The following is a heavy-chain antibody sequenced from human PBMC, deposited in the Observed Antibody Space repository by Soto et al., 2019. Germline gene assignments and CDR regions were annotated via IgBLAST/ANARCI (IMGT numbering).Heavy chain of an antibody. CDR3: ARYTTGGTGFDY. V-gene: IGHV4-61*01. CDR2: ISYSGST. CDR1: GGSVRSGSYY. Sequence: QVQLQESGPGLVKPSETLSLTCTVSGGSVRSGSYYWSWIRQPPGKVLVWIGYISYSGSTNYNSSLKSRVTISKDTSENQFSLKLTSVTAADTAVYYCARYTTGGTGFDYWGQGTLVTVSS. D-gene: IGHD1-1*01. J-gene: IGHJ4*02.